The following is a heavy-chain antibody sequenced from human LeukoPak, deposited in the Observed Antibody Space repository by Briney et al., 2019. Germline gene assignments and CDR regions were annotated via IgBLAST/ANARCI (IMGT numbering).Heavy chain of an antibody. J-gene: IGHJ4*02. CDR2: IKQDGSEK. CDR1: GFIFSSYW. V-gene: IGHV3-7*01. Sequence: GGSLRLSCAASGFIFSSYWMSWIRQAPGKGLEWVANIKQDGSEKNYVDSVKGRFTISRDNAKNSLYLQMNSLRAEDTAVYYCVRVYYDILTGYYTLDYWGQGTLVTVSS. D-gene: IGHD3-9*01. CDR3: VRVYYDILTGYYTLDY.